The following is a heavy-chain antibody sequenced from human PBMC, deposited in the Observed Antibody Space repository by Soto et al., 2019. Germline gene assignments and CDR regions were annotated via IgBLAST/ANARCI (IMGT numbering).Heavy chain of an antibody. CDR2: ISGSGGST. Sequence: HPVVSLPLSFAAYVDTFCTYAMSWVRQAKVKRLEWVSTISGSGGSTYYADSVKGRFTNSRDNPKNTLDLQMNSLRAEDTAVYYCVKGADAHRTNGLCPQFDFWGPGTLVTVS. V-gene: IGHV3-23*01. CDR3: VKGADAHRTNGLCPQFDF. J-gene: IGHJ4*02. D-gene: IGHD2-8*01. CDR1: VDTFCTYA.